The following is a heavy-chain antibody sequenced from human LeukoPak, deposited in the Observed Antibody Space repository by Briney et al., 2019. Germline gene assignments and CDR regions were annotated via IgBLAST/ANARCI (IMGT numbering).Heavy chain of an antibody. CDR2: ITPYNGNT. CDR3: ARVVSPHYYYYGMDV. Sequence: ASVKVSCKASGYTFRSYGIGWVRQAPGQGLEWMGWITPYNGNTNYAQKFQARVTMTADTSTSTAYMELGSLRSDDTAVYYCARVVSPHYYYYGMDVWGQGTTVTVSS. V-gene: IGHV1-18*01. J-gene: IGHJ6*02. CDR1: GYTFRSYG.